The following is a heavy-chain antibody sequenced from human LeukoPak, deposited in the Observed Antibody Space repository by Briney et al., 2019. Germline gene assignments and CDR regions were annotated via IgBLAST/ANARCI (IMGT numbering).Heavy chain of an antibody. V-gene: IGHV1-2*02. CDR1: GYTFTGYY. CDR2: INPNSGGT. D-gene: IGHD6-13*01. CDR3: ARCAVRAAAGTDYYYYGMDV. J-gene: IGHJ6*02. Sequence: ASVKVSCKASGYTFTGYYMHWVRQAPGQGLEWMGWINPNSGGTNYAQKFQGRVTMTRDTSISPAYMELSRLRSDDTAVYYCARCAVRAAAGTDYYYYGMDVWGQGTTVTVSS.